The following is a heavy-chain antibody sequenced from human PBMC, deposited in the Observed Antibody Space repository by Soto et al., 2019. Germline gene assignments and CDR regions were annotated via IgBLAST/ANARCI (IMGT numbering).Heavy chain of an antibody. Sequence: QVQLVESGGGVVQPGRSLRLSCAASGFPFTSYGMHWVREGPDKGLEGVAIISYDGSDKYYADSVKGRFTISRDNSKLTRYQQVNSLRPEDTALYYCVGGQYYFDYRGQGTLVIVSS. CDR1: GFPFTSYG. CDR2: ISYDGSDK. V-gene: IGHV3-30*03. J-gene: IGHJ4*02. D-gene: IGHD3-10*01. CDR3: VGGQYYFDY.